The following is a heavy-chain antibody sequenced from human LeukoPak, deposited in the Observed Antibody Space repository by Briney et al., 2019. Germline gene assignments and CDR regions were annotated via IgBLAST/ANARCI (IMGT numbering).Heavy chain of an antibody. CDR1: GFTFSSYA. Sequence: PGGSLRLSCAASGFTFSSYAMSWVRQAPGKGLEWVSAISGSGGSTYYADSVKGRFTISRDNSKNTLYLQMNSLRAEDTAVYYCAKDAIYCSGGSCYSGWFDPWGQGTLVTVSS. CDR2: ISGSGGST. J-gene: IGHJ5*02. V-gene: IGHV3-23*01. D-gene: IGHD2-15*01. CDR3: AKDAIYCSGGSCYSGWFDP.